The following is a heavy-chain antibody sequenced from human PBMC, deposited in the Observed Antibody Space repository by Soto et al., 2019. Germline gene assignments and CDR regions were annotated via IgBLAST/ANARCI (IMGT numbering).Heavy chain of an antibody. Sequence: EVQLVQSGGGLVQPGGSLRLSCTASGFTFSDSWMTWVRQAPGKGLVWVARIKPDESEKKYADSVKGRFSISRDNAKISMYLQMDSLRGEDTAVYYCVRGGSNYSSWGQGALVTVSS. CDR1: GFTFSDSW. V-gene: IGHV3-7*01. D-gene: IGHD4-4*01. CDR3: VRGGSNYSS. CDR2: IKPDESEK. J-gene: IGHJ5*02.